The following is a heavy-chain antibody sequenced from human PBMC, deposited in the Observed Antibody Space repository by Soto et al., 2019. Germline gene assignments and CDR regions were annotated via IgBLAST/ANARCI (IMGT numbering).Heavy chain of an antibody. J-gene: IGHJ4*02. V-gene: IGHV1-3*05. CDR2: INAGNGNT. CDR1: GYTFTGYA. D-gene: IGHD6-19*01. CDR3: ARAVAVPADFDY. Sequence: QVQLVQSGAEEKKPGASVKVSCKASGYTFTGYAMHWVSQAPGQRLEWMGWINAGNGNTKYSQKFQARVTITRDTSASTAYMELSSLRSEDTAVYYCARAVAVPADFDYWGQGTLVTVSS.